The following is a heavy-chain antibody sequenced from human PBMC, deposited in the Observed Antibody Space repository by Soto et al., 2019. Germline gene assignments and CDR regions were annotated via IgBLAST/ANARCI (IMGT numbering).Heavy chain of an antibody. Sequence: PVGSLRLSCVASGFTFSSSEVNWIRLAPGKGLEWVSYISSSGSTVYHADSVEGRLTISRDNAKNSLFLQMNSLRAEDTALYYCAREGSYDTMDYWGLGTLVTVSS. V-gene: IGHV3-48*03. D-gene: IGHD3-22*01. CDR1: GFTFSSSE. CDR2: ISSSGSTV. J-gene: IGHJ4*02. CDR3: AREGSYDTMDY.